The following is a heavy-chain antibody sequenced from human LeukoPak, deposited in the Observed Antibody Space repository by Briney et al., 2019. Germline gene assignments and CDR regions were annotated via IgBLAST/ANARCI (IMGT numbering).Heavy chain of an antibody. J-gene: IGHJ4*02. Sequence: PSETLSLTCTVSGGSISSGDYYWGWIRQPPGKGLEWIGSIYYSGSTYYNPSLKSRVTISVDTSKNQFSLKLSSVTAADTAVYYCARDSTYYYESGSSGPHYFDNWGQGTLVTVSS. V-gene: IGHV4-39*02. CDR3: ARDSTYYYESGSSGPHYFDN. CDR2: IYYSGST. CDR1: GGSISSGDYY. D-gene: IGHD3-10*01.